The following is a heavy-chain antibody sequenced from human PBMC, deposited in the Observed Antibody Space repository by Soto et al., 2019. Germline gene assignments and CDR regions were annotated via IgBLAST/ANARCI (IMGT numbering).Heavy chain of an antibody. CDR1: GFTFSSYA. Sequence: PGGSLRLSCAASGFTFSSYAMSWVRQAPGKGLEWVSAISGSGGSTYYADSVKGRFTISGDNSKNTLYLQMNSLRAEDTAVYYCAGVHSSSLDYWGKETLVTVPS. J-gene: IGHJ4*02. V-gene: IGHV3-23*01. CDR3: AGVHSSSLDY. D-gene: IGHD6-13*01. CDR2: ISGSGGST.